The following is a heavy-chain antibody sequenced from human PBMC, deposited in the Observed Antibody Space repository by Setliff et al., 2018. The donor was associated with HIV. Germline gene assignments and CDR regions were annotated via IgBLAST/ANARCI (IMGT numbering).Heavy chain of an antibody. CDR1: GFAFSTFG. V-gene: IGHV3-33*06. D-gene: IGHD3-9*01. Sequence: GGSLRLSCAASGFAFSTFGMHWVRQAPGKGLEWVAVIWYDGSNKYYADSVKGRFTISRDNSKNTLYLQMNSLRAEDTAIYYRAKDESTDWRTFDFWGQGTMVTVSS. J-gene: IGHJ3*01. CDR3: AKDESTDWRTFDF. CDR2: IWYDGSNK.